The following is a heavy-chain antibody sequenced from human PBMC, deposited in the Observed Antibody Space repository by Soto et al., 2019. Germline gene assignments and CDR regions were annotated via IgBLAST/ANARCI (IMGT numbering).Heavy chain of an antibody. CDR2: ISSSSSTI. J-gene: IGHJ5*02. CDR3: ARHPERIAQIGWFDP. CDR1: GVTCISYS. Sequence: GGSLRLSCAASGVTCISYSMNWVRQAPGKGLEWVSYISSSSSTIYYADSVKGRFTISRDNAKNSLYLQMNSLRAEDTAVYYCARHPERIAQIGWFDPWGQGTLVTVSS. V-gene: IGHV3-48*01. D-gene: IGHD6-13*01.